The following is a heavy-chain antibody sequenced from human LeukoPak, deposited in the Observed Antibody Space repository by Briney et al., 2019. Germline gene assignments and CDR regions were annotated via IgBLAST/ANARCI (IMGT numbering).Heavy chain of an antibody. CDR2: ISYGGSNK. CDR1: GFTFNSYT. CDR3: ARGHQNGASYYNY. J-gene: IGHJ4*02. D-gene: IGHD1-26*01. V-gene: IGHV3-30*04. Sequence: GGSLRLSCAASGFTFNSYTIHWVRQAPGKGLEWVAFISYGGSNKFYADSVKGRFTISRDDSKNTLYLEMNSLRTEDTAVYYCARGHQNGASYYNYWGQGTLVTVSS.